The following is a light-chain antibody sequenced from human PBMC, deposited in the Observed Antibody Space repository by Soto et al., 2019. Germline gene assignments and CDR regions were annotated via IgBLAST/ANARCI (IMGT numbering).Light chain of an antibody. CDR2: DVI. CDR1: ISDVGAYIY. CDR3: CSYAGSYTHV. J-gene: IGLJ1*01. V-gene: IGLV2-11*01. Sequence: QSALTQPRSLSGSPGQSVTFSCTGTISDVGAYIYVSWYQQHPGKAPKLIIYDVIKRPSGVPDRFSGSKSGNTASLTISGLQAEDEADYYCCSYAGSYTHVFGTGTKVTV.